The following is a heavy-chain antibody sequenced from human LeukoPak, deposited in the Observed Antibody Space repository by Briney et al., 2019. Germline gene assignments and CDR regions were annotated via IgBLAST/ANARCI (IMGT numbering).Heavy chain of an antibody. J-gene: IGHJ4*02. CDR3: ARDPYYYDSSGYYKDY. Sequence: PSETLSLTCTVSGGSISSGSYYWSWIRQPAGQGLEWIGRIYTSGSTNYNPSLKSRVTISVDTSKNQFSLKLSSVTAADTAVYYCARDPYYYDSSGYYKDYWGQGTLVTVSS. V-gene: IGHV4-61*02. D-gene: IGHD3-22*01. CDR2: IYTSGST. CDR1: GGSISSGSYY.